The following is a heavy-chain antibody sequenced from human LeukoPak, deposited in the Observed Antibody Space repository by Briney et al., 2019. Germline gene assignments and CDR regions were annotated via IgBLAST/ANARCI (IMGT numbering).Heavy chain of an antibody. J-gene: IGHJ4*02. V-gene: IGHV3-23*01. CDR1: GFIFSNYW. CDR3: AKGGDYGDNSFDY. D-gene: IGHD4-17*01. CDR2: ISGRGGST. Sequence: PGGSLRLSCAASGFIFSNYWMHWVRQAPGKGLEWVSAISGRGGSTYYADSVKGRFTISRDNSKNTLYLQMNSLRAEDTAVYYCAKGGDYGDNSFDYWGQGTLVTVSS.